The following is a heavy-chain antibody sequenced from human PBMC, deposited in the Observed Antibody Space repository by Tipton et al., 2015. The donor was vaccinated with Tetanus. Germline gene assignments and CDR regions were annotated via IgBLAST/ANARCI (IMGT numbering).Heavy chain of an antibody. CDR2: IYYSGST. D-gene: IGHD2-21*01. J-gene: IGHJ6*02. Sequence: TLSLTCTVSGGSISSGDYYWSWIRQHPGKGLEWIGYIYYSGSTYYNPSLKSRVTISVDTSKNQFSLKLSSVTAADTAVYYCARDRGDPPNYYYGMDVWGQGTTVTVSS. CDR1: GGSISSGDYY. V-gene: IGHV4-31*03. CDR3: ARDRGDPPNYYYGMDV.